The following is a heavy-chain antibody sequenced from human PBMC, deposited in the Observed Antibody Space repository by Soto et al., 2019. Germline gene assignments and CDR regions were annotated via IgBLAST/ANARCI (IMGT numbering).Heavy chain of an antibody. CDR1: GFSLSASAVG. D-gene: IGHD6-19*01. CDR2: IYWDDSK. J-gene: IGHJ4*02. Sequence: QITLKESGPTLVKPTQTLTLTCTFSGFSLSASAVGVVWIRQPPGKPLEWLALIYWDDSKHYSSSLKNRLTITKDTSKNQVVLTLTNMDPVDTATYYCARGNGWLSDQWGQGILVTVSS. V-gene: IGHV2-5*02. CDR3: ARGNGWLSDQ.